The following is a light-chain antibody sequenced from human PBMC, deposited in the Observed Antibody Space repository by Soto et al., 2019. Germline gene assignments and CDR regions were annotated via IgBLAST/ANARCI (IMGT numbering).Light chain of an antibody. J-gene: IGLJ1*01. V-gene: IGLV2-8*01. Sequence: QSALTQPPSASGAPGQSVTISCTGTRSDVGGYDYVSWYQQHPDKAPKLIIYAITKRPSGVPDRFSGSKSGNTASLTVSGLQPDDEANYYCSAYAVSNSYVFGSGTKLTVL. CDR1: RSDVGGYDY. CDR3: SAYAVSNSYV. CDR2: AIT.